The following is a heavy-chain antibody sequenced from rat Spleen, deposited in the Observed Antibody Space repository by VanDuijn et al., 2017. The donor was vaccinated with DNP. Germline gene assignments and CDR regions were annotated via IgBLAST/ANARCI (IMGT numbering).Heavy chain of an antibody. CDR3: ARSGYSSGGSWFAY. V-gene: IGHV3-3*01. Sequence: EVKLQESGPGLVKPSQSPSLTCSVTGYSITSCCRWTWIRKFPGNKLEWMGYIDSAGITNYNPSLKSRNSITRDTSKNQFFLQVNSVISEDTATYYCARSGYSSGGSWFAYWGQGTLVAVSS. J-gene: IGHJ3*01. CDR1: GYSITSCCR. D-gene: IGHD1-1*01. CDR2: IDSAGIT.